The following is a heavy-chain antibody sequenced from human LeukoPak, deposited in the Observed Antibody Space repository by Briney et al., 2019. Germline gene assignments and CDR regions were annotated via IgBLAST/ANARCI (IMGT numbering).Heavy chain of an antibody. CDR2: IYSGGST. CDR1: GFTVSSNY. J-gene: IGHJ4*02. V-gene: IGHV3-53*01. Sequence: GGSLRLSCAASGFTVSSNYLSWVRQAPGKGLEWVSVIYSGGSTYYADSVKGRFTISRDNSKNTLYLQMNSLRAEDTAVYYCASYDYVWGSPFDYWGQGTLVTVSS. D-gene: IGHD3-16*01. CDR3: ASYDYVWGSPFDY.